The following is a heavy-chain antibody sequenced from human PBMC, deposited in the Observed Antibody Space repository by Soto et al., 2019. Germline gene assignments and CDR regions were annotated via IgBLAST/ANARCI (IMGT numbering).Heavy chain of an antibody. CDR3: ARDLVGYSSSSEWLSDY. V-gene: IGHV3-11*01. J-gene: IGHJ4*02. D-gene: IGHD6-6*01. CDR1: GFTFSDYY. CDR2: ISSSGSTI. Sequence: GESLKISCAASGFTFSDYYMSWIRQAPGKGLEWVSYISSSGSTIYYADSVKGRFTISRDNAKNSLYLQMNSLRAEDTAVYYCARDLVGYSSSSEWLSDYWGQGTLVTVSS.